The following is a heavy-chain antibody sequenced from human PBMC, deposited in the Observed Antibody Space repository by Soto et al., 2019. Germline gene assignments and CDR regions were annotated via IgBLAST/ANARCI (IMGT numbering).Heavy chain of an antibody. CDR3: SRDLQQERPEIPYYYYGMDV. Sequence: QVQLVESGGGVVQPGRSLRLSCAASGFTFSSYGMHWVRQAPGKGLEWVAVIWYDGSNKYYADSVKGRFTVSRDNSKNTLYMQMNSLSAEDTAVYYCSRDLQQERPEIPYYYYGMDVGGQGTTVTVSS. V-gene: IGHV3-33*01. D-gene: IGHD1-1*01. J-gene: IGHJ6*02. CDR1: GFTFSSYG. CDR2: IWYDGSNK.